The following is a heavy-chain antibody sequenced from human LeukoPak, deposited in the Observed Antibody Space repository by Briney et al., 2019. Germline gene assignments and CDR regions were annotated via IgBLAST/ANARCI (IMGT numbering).Heavy chain of an antibody. D-gene: IGHD6-6*01. CDR1: GGSISSGDYY. Sequence: MPSETLSLTCTVSGGSISSGDYYWSWIRQPPGKGLEWIGYIYYSGSTYYNPSLRSRVTISVDTSKNQFSLKLSSVTAADTAVYYCARARQVEYSSSSCSDYWGQGTLVTVSS. V-gene: IGHV4-30-4*01. CDR2: IYYSGST. CDR3: ARARQVEYSSSSCSDY. J-gene: IGHJ4*02.